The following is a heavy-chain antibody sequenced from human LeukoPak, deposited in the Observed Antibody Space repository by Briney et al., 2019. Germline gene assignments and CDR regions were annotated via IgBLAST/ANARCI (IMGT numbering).Heavy chain of an antibody. V-gene: IGHV1-2*06. Sequence: ASVKVSCKASGYTFTGYYLHWVRQAPGQGLEWMGRINPSSGGTNYAQMFQDRVTMTRDTSISTAYMELSRLRSDDTAVYYCAIWGEGYDSVDYWGQGTLVTVSS. CDR1: GYTFTGYY. CDR3: AIWGEGYDSVDY. CDR2: INPSSGGT. J-gene: IGHJ4*02. D-gene: IGHD3-16*01.